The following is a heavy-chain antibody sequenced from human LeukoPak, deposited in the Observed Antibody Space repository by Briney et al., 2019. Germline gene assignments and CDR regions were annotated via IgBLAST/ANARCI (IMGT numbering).Heavy chain of an antibody. CDR3: ARDPPLIYGGNRNTKYFQH. CDR2: ISSSSSYI. V-gene: IGHV3-21*01. J-gene: IGHJ1*01. Sequence: GGSLRLSCAASGFTFSSYSMNWVRQAPGKGLEWVSSISSSSSYIYYADSVKGRFTISRDNDKNSLYLQMNSLRAEDTAAYYCARDPPLIYGGNRNTKYFQHWGQGTLVTVSS. D-gene: IGHD4-23*01. CDR1: GFTFSSYS.